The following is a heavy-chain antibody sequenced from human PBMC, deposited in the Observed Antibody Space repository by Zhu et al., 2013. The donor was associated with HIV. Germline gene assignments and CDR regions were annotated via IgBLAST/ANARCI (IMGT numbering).Heavy chain of an antibody. D-gene: IGHD5-18*01. CDR1: GYTFTSYD. CDR3: ASGRGYSYVSPRTPFDY. V-gene: IGHV1-8*01. Sequence: QVQLVQSGAEVKKPGASVKVSCKASGYTFTSYDINWVRQATGQGLEWMGWMNPNSGNTGYAQKFQGRVTMTRNTSISTAYMELSSLRSEDTAVYYCASGRGYSYVSPRTPFDYWGQGTLVTVSS. CDR2: MNPNSGNT. J-gene: IGHJ4*02.